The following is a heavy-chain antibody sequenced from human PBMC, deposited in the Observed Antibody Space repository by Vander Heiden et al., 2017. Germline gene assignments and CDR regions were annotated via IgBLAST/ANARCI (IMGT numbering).Heavy chain of an antibody. CDR1: GFPFADYA. D-gene: IGHD5-18*01. CDR3: SRKRGYNYGYGDY. J-gene: IGHJ4*02. Sequence: EVQVVESGGGLVQPGRSLRLSCTPSGFPFADYAMSWIRQAPGKGLEWVGFIRSQAYGGTTEYAASVKGRFTISRDDSKSIAYLQMDSLKTEDTAVYYCSRKRGYNYGYGDYWGQGTLVTVSS. CDR2: IRSQAYGGTT. V-gene: IGHV3-49*03.